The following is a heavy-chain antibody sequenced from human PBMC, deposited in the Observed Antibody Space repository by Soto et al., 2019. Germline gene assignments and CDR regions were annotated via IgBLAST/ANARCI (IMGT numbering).Heavy chain of an antibody. CDR3: ASGGSSLNFDS. V-gene: IGHV3-74*01. J-gene: IGHJ4*02. D-gene: IGHD6-6*01. Sequence: GGSLRLSCAASGFTFSSYSMNWVRQAPGKGLVWVSWINSDGRSTSYADYVKGRFTISRDNAKNTLYLQMNSLRAEDTAVYYCASGGSSLNFDSWGQGT. CDR1: GFTFSSYS. CDR2: INSDGRST.